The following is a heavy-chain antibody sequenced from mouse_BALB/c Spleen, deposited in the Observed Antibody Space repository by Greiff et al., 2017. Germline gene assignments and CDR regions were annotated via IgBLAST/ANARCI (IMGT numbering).Heavy chain of an antibody. J-gene: IGHJ4*01. Sequence: EVQLVESGPGLVKPSQSLSLTCTVTGYSITSDYAWNWIRQFPGNKLEWMGYISYSGSTSYNPSLKSRISITRDTSKNQFFLQLNSVTTEDTATYYCARLRNWDGAMDYWGQGTSVTVSS. CDR3: ARLRNWDGAMDY. CDR1: GYSITSDYA. CDR2: ISYSGST. V-gene: IGHV3-2*02. D-gene: IGHD4-1*01.